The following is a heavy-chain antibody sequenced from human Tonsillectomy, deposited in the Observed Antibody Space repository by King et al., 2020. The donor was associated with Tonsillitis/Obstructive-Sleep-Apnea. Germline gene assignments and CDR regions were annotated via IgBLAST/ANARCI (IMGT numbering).Heavy chain of an antibody. J-gene: IGHJ4*02. CDR2: IYHSGGT. CDR3: ARDVGFCSSSNCFTY. D-gene: IGHD2-2*01. CDR1: VGSISSRNW. V-gene: IGHV4-4*02. Sequence: VQLQESGPGLVKPSGTLSLICAVSVGSISSRNWWSLVRQPPGNGRECIGEIYHSGGTTYNPSLNNRVTISVDKSTNPFSLKLTSVTAADTAIYYCARDVGFCSSSNCFTYWGRGVLVTVSS.